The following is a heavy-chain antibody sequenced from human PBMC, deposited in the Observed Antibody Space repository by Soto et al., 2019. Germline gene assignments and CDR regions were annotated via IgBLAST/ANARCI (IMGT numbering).Heavy chain of an antibody. J-gene: IGHJ4*02. CDR2: NGPTANT. D-gene: IGHD2-2*01. CDR3: AIARHCSSAACPAAE. Sequence: EVQLLESGGGLVQPGGSLILSCAASGFPFSTSGILWLRQPPGEGLGWVSANGPTANTNYRDSVKGRFTISRDNSRNTVFLQMSALRPEDTALYYCAIARHCSSAACPAAEWGQGTLITVSS. CDR1: GFPFSTSG. V-gene: IGHV3-23*05.